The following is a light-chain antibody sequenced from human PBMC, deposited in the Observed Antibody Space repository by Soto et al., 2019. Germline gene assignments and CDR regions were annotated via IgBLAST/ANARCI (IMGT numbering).Light chain of an antibody. Sequence: IQLTQSPSSLSASVGDRVTITCRASQGISSYLAWYQQKPGKAPKLLIYAASTLQSGVPSRFSGSGSGTDFTLTISSLQPEDVAVYYCQQYYGTPFTFGPGTKVGIK. V-gene: IGKV1-9*01. CDR3: QQYYGTPFT. J-gene: IGKJ3*01. CDR1: QGISSY. CDR2: AAS.